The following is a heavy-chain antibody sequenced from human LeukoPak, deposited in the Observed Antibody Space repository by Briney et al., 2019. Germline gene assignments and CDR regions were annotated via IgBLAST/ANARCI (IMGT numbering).Heavy chain of an antibody. CDR3: AYEPGGRYYFMDV. Sequence: SGPALVKPTQTLTLTCDFSGFSLNTSGVGVGWIRQPPGKALEWLALIYGTGDERYSPSLKSRLAITKDTSKNQVVLTMTNMDPVDTATYYCAYEPGGRYYFMDVWGKGTTVAVSS. D-gene: IGHD1-14*01. V-gene: IGHV2-5*01. CDR1: GFSLNTSGVG. J-gene: IGHJ6*03. CDR2: IYGTGDE.